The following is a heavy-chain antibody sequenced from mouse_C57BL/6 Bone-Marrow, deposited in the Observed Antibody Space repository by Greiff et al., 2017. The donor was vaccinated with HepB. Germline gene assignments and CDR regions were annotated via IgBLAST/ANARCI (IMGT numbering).Heavy chain of an antibody. CDR2: IWSDGST. D-gene: IGHD2-3*01. V-gene: IGHV2-6-1*01. CDR3: ARHGGYYPYYYAMDY. J-gene: IGHJ4*01. Sequence: QVQLQQSGPGLVAPSQSLSITCTVSGFSLTSYGVHWVRQPPGKGLEWLVVIWSDGSTTYNSALKSRLSISKDNSKSQVFLKMNSLQTDDTAMYYCARHGGYYPYYYAMDYWGQGTSVTVSS. CDR1: GFSLTSYG.